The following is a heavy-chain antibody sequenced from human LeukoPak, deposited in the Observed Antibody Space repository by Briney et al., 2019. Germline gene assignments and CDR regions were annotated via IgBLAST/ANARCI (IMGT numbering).Heavy chain of an antibody. CDR1: GFTFSSYW. V-gene: IGHV3-7*01. CDR2: IKQDGSEK. D-gene: IGHD3-22*01. J-gene: IGHJ4*02. Sequence: GGSLRLSCAASGFTFSSYWMSWVRQAPGKGLEWVANIKQDGSEKYYVDSVKGRFTISRDNAKNSLYLQMNSLRAEDTAVYYCARVPPLGITMIVVVFDYWGQGTLVTVSS. CDR3: ARVPPLGITMIVVVFDY.